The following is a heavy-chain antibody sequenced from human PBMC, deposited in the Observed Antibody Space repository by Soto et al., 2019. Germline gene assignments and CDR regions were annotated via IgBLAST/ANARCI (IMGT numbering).Heavy chain of an antibody. Sequence: QVQLQESGPGLVKPSETLSLTCTVSGGSISNYYWNWFRQPPGEGLEWIGYIYFSGFTNYNPSLKCRVAISLDMSRFQFSLKLASVTAADTAVYYCATAPTGRYWGFFDSWGRGTLVTVSS. CDR3: ATAPTGRYWGFFDS. D-gene: IGHD2-8*02. CDR1: GGSISNYY. V-gene: IGHV4-59*01. J-gene: IGHJ4*02. CDR2: IYFSGFT.